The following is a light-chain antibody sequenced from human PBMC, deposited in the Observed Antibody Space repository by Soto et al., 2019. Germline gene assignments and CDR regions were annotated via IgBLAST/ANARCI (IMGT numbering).Light chain of an antibody. Sequence: DIQMTQSPSTLSASVGDRLTITCRASQSINNWLAWYQKKPGRAPKLLIYKASVLETVAPSRFSGTGSGTEFTLTISSLQPDDFATYYCQQFNSYSRTFGQGTKVDIK. CDR1: QSINNW. J-gene: IGKJ1*01. CDR3: QQFNSYSRT. CDR2: KAS. V-gene: IGKV1-5*03.